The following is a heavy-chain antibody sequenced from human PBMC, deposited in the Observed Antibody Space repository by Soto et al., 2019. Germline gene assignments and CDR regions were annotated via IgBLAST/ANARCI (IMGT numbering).Heavy chain of an antibody. CDR1: AYTFTNYA. Sequence: QVQLVQSGAEVKKPGASVRVSCQTSAYTFTNYAVSWVRQAPGQGLEWMGWISGDNGNTIYAQKFQSRVTMTTDTSTRKAYMQLRSLRSDGTAVYYCATCLLGYCSGGRCYSDSWGQGTLATVPS. CDR3: ATCLLGYCSGGRCYSDS. CDR2: ISGDNGNT. J-gene: IGHJ4*02. V-gene: IGHV1-18*01. D-gene: IGHD2-15*01.